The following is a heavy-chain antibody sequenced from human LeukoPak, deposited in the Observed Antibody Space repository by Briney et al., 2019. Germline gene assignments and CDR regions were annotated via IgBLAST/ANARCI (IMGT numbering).Heavy chain of an antibody. CDR3: ARLRRDGYNYYFDY. CDR2: ISAYNGNT. J-gene: IGHJ4*02. CDR1: GYTFTGYG. Sequence: ASVKVSCKASGYTFTGYGFSWVRQAPGQGLEWMGWISAYNGNTNYAQKFQGRVTMTRDTSISTAYMELSRLRSDDTAVYYCARLRRDGYNYYFDYWGQGTLVTVSS. D-gene: IGHD5-24*01. V-gene: IGHV1-18*01.